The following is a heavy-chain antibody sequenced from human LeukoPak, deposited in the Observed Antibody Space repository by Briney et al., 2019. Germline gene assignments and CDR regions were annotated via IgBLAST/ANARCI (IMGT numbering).Heavy chain of an antibody. J-gene: IGHJ4*02. V-gene: IGHV3-48*01. D-gene: IGHD3-10*01. Sequence: PGGSLRLSCAASGFTFSSYDMNWVRQAPGKGLEWLSYIDSSGSNIYYADSVKGRFTLSRDNAKASLFLQVHSLRAEDTAMYYCARENYYGSGSYDHWGQGTLVTVSS. CDR3: ARENYYGSGSYDH. CDR1: GFTFSSYD. CDR2: IDSSGSNI.